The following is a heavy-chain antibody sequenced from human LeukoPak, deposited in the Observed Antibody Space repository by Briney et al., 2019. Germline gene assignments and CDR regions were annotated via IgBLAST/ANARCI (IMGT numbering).Heavy chain of an antibody. D-gene: IGHD5-24*01. Sequence: SQTLSLTCAVSGGSISSGGYSWSWIRQPPGKGLEWIGYIYHSGSTYYNPSLKSRVTISVDRSKNQFSLKLSSVTAADTAVYYCAKETPMAYFDYWGQGTLVTVSS. CDR2: IYHSGST. V-gene: IGHV4-30-2*01. CDR3: AKETPMAYFDY. CDR1: GGSISSGGYS. J-gene: IGHJ4*02.